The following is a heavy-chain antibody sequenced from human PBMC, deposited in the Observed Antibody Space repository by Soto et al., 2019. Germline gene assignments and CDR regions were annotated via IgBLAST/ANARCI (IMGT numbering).Heavy chain of an antibody. CDR2: IYYSGST. CDR3: ARVPSP. Sequence: SETLSLTCIVSGGSISNYYWSWIRQPPGKGLEWIGYIYYSGSTNYNPSLTSRVTISVDTSKNQFSLKLSSVTAADTAVYYCARVPSPWGQVTLVSVS. J-gene: IGHJ5*02. V-gene: IGHV4-59*12. CDR1: GGSISNYY.